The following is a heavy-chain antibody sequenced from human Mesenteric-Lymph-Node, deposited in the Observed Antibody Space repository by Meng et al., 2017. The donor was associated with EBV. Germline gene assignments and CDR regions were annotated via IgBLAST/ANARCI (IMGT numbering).Heavy chain of an antibody. CDR1: GYMFTSYQ. V-gene: IGHV1-46*01. CDR3: AGVHDTVTTFDY. D-gene: IGHD4-17*01. CDR2: INPSDGDT. J-gene: IGHJ4*02. Sequence: QVQLVQSGAEVKKPGASVNVSCKASGYMFTSYQINWVRQAPGQGLEWMGIINPSDGDTSYSQKLQDRVTLTRDKSTNTVYMELSRLRFENTAFYYWAGVHDTVTTFDYWGQGTLVTVAS.